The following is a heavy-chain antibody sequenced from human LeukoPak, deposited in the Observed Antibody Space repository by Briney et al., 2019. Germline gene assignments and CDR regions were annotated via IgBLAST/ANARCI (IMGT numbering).Heavy chain of an antibody. J-gene: IGHJ3*02. Sequence: QTRSLSCAICWDSVSSASVTCGWVTHSPSRGLEWLGRAYCRSKWSNYYAVPLRGRRTISSDTSYIQYSLHIDDDTPVDYAVYYCARISYNAFHIWGQGTLVTVSS. CDR2: AYCRSKWSN. CDR1: WDSVSSASVT. V-gene: IGHV6-1*01. CDR3: ARISYNAFHI.